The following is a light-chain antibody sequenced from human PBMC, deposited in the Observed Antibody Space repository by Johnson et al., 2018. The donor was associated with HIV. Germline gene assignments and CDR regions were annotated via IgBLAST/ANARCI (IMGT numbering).Light chain of an antibody. V-gene: IGLV1-51*02. Sequence: QSVLTQPPSVSAAPGQKVTISCSGSSSNIVSTSVSWYQQLPGTAPKLLIYENNKRPSGIPDRFSGSKSRTSATLAITGLQTGDEADYYCGTWHSSLSTGGVFGSGTKVTVL. CDR3: GTWHSSLSTGGV. CDR2: ENN. CDR1: SSNIVSTS. J-gene: IGLJ1*01.